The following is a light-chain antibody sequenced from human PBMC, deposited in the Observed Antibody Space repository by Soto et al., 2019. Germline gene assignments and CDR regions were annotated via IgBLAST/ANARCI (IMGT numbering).Light chain of an antibody. Sequence: DIQMTQSPSSLSASIGDRVTITCQASQDIRKYSSWYQQKPGRAHKLLIYGASNLDTGVPSRFSGSGYGTDVTYTSNTLPPADSATYYCQHDDNHPPFSFGTATKVAIK. CDR2: GAS. CDR3: QHDDNHPPFS. V-gene: IGKV1-33*01. CDR1: QDIRKY. J-gene: IGKJ3*01.